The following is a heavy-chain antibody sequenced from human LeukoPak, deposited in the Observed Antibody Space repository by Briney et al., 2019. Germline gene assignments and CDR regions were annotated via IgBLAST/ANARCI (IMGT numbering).Heavy chain of an antibody. CDR1: GGTFSSYA. Sequence: ASVKVSCKASGGTFSSYAISWVRPAPGQGLEWMGGIIPIFGTANYAQKFQGRVTITADESTSTAYMELSSLRSEDTAVYYCAREERSGYSFDYWGQGTLVTVSS. CDR2: IIPIFGTA. D-gene: IGHD3-3*01. V-gene: IGHV1-69*13. J-gene: IGHJ4*02. CDR3: AREERSGYSFDY.